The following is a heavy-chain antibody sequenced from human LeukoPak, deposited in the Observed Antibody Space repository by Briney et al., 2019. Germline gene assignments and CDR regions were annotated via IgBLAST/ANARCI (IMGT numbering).Heavy chain of an antibody. CDR2: INHSGST. CDR3: ARGQAFTEGVDTAMVTEPLSRPFDY. D-gene: IGHD5-18*01. CDR1: GGSFSGYY. Sequence: PSETLSLTCAVYGGSFSGYYWSWIRQPPGKGLEWIGEINHSGSTNYNPSLKSRVTISVDTSKNQFSLKLSSVTAADTAVYYCARGQAFTEGVDTAMVTEPLSRPFDYWGQGTLVTVSS. V-gene: IGHV4-34*01. J-gene: IGHJ4*02.